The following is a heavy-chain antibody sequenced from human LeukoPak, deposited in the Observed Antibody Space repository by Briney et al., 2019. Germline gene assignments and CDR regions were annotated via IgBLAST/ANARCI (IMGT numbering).Heavy chain of an antibody. Sequence: GGSLRLSCAASGFTFSDYYMSWIRQAPGKGLEWVSYISSSGSTIYYADSVKGRFTISRDNAKNSLYLQMNSLRAEDTAVYYCARGNYDILTGSRAFDYWGQGTLVTVSS. CDR2: ISSSGSTI. CDR3: ARGNYDILTGSRAFDY. CDR1: GFTFSDYY. J-gene: IGHJ4*02. D-gene: IGHD3-9*01. V-gene: IGHV3-11*04.